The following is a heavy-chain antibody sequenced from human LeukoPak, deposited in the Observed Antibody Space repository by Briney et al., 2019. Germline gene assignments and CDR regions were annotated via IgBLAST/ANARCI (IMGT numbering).Heavy chain of an antibody. V-gene: IGHV3-23*01. D-gene: IGHD3-10*01. CDR1: GFTFIA. CDR2: INSVDDT. CDR3: AKWFRGSGSDRFYDK. J-gene: IGHJ4*02. Sequence: GESLRLSWAAAGFTFIAVDWVRQAPGMGLEWVSTINSVDDTYYSESVRGRFTVSRDKSKNTVYLHMNSLRAEDTAVYHCAKWFRGSGSDRFYDKWGQGTLVTVSS.